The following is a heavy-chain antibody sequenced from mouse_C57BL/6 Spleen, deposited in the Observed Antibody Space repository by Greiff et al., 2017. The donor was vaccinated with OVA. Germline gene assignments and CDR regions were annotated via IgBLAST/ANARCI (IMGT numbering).Heavy chain of an antibody. J-gene: IGHJ4*01. Sequence: EVQLQQSGPELVKPGASVKISCKASGYTFTDYYMNWVKQSHGKSLEWIGDINPNNGGTSYNQKFKGKATLTVDKSSSTAYMELRSLTSEDSAVYYCAWDYGYAMDYWGQGTSVTVSS. CDR1: GYTFTDYY. CDR3: AWDYGYAMDY. V-gene: IGHV1-26*01. CDR2: INPNNGGT. D-gene: IGHD2-4*01.